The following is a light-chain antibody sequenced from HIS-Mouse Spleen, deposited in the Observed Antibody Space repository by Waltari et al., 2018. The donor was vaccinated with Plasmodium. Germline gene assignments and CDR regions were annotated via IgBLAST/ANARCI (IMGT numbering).Light chain of an antibody. CDR3: CSYAGSSTFVV. CDR1: SSDVGCYNL. CDR2: EGS. J-gene: IGLJ2*01. Sequence: QSALTQPASVSGSPGQSITISCTGTSSDVGCYNLFSWYHQHPGKAPKLMIYEGSKRPSGVSNRFSGSKSGNTASLTISGLQAEDEADYYCCSYAGSSTFVVFGGGTKLTVL. V-gene: IGLV2-23*03.